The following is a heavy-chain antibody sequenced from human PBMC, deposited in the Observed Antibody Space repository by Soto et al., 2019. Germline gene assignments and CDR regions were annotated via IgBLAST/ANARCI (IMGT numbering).Heavy chain of an antibody. CDR3: ARTEGYFDY. V-gene: IGHV6-1*01. J-gene: IGHJ4*02. Sequence: QTRSLTFAITGDSVSSNSSAWNCIRQSPSRGLEWLGRTYYRSRWYNDYAVSVKSRITINPDTSKNQFSLQLKFVTPEDTAVYYCARTEGYFDYWGQGTLVTVSS. CDR2: TYYRSRWYN. CDR1: GDSVSSNSSA.